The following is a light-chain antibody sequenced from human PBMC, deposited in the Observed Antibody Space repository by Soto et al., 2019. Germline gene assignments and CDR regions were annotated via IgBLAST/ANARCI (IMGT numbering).Light chain of an antibody. V-gene: IGLV2-23*01. CDR3: CSYACSSSFYV. CDR1: SSDVGSYNL. J-gene: IGLJ1*01. Sequence: QSVLTQPDSVSGSPGQSITISCTGTSSDVGSYNLVSWYQHHPGKAPKLMIYEGSKRPSGVSNRFSGSKSGNTASLTISGLQAEDEADYYCCSYACSSSFYVFGTGTKLTVL. CDR2: EGS.